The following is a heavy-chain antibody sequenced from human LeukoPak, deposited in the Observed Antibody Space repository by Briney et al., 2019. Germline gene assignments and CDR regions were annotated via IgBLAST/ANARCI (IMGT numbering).Heavy chain of an antibody. D-gene: IGHD1-26*01. Sequence: GEWLKISCNGSGYSFTSNWISWVRQMPGKGLEWMGRIDPSDSHINYGPSFQGHVTISVDKSISTAYLQWSSLRASDTAMYYCARQGRGSYRRDFDYWGQGTLVTVSS. V-gene: IGHV5-10-1*01. J-gene: IGHJ4*02. CDR3: ARQGRGSYRRDFDY. CDR1: GYSFTSNW. CDR2: IDPSDSHI.